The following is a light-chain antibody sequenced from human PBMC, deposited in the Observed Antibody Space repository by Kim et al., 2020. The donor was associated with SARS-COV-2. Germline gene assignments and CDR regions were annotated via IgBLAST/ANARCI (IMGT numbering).Light chain of an antibody. J-gene: IGLJ3*02. CDR3: GTWDSSLSVWL. V-gene: IGLV1-51*01. Sequence: SFLTQPPSFSAAPGQKVTISCSGSSSNIGTNYVSWYQQLPGTVPKVLIYHNNKRPSGIPDRFSGSKSGTSGTLDITGLQTGDEADYYCGTWDSSLSVWLFVGATQLTVL. CDR1: SSNIGTNY. CDR2: HNN.